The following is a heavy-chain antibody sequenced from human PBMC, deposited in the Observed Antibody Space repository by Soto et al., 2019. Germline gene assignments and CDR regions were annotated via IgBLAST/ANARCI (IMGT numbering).Heavy chain of an antibody. CDR2: ISPYNDYT. CDR3: ARGGYYDNTWGKLSHYGLDV. J-gene: IGHJ6*02. CDR1: GYTFIRYG. D-gene: IGHD3-16*01. Sequence: QVQLVQSGDEVKKPGASVKVSCKASGYTFIRYGITWVRQAPGQGLEWMGWISPYNDYTIYAQKLQGSVTMTTETSTRTVYLDLRSLKSDDTAVYYCARGGYYDNTWGKLSHYGLDVWGQGTSVTVSS. V-gene: IGHV1-18*01.